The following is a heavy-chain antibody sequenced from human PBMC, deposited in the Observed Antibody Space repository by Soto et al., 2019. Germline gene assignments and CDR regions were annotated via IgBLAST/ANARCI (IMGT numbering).Heavy chain of an antibody. CDR2: ISYDGSNK. Sequence: GGSLRLSCAASGFTFSSYGMHWVRQAPGKGLEWVAVISYDGSNKYYADSVKGRFTISRDNSKNTLYLQMNSLRAEDTAVYYCAKERFDDYIWGSYLFDYWGQGTLVTVSS. V-gene: IGHV3-30*18. D-gene: IGHD3-16*02. J-gene: IGHJ4*02. CDR1: GFTFSSYG. CDR3: AKERFDDYIWGSYLFDY.